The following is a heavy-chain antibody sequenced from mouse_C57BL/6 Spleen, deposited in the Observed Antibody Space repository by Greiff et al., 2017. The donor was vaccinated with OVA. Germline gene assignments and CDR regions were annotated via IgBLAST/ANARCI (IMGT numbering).Heavy chain of an antibody. CDR3: ARSPITTVVARWYFDV. V-gene: IGHV5-17*01. Sequence: EVKLVESGGGLVKPGGSLKLSCAASGFTFSDYGMHWVRQAPEKGLEWVAYISSGSSTIYYADTVKGRFTISRDNAKNTLFLQMTSLRSEDTAMYYCARSPITTVVARWYFDVWGTGTTVTVSS. J-gene: IGHJ1*03. CDR1: GFTFSDYG. CDR2: ISSGSSTI. D-gene: IGHD1-1*01.